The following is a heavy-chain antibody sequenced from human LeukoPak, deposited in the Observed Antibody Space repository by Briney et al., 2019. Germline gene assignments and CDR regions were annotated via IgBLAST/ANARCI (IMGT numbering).Heavy chain of an antibody. CDR2: IRSSGTTT. CDR3: ARMNYVSTGWGAPFDY. Sequence: RGSLRLSCAASGFPFSSYSMNWVRQAPGRGLEWLSYIRSSGTTTYYADSVKGRFTISRDNANNLLFLQMNSLRAEDTAVYYCARMNYVSTGWGAPFDYWGQGTLVTVSS. V-gene: IGHV3-48*04. J-gene: IGHJ4*02. D-gene: IGHD1-7*01. CDR1: GFPFSSYS.